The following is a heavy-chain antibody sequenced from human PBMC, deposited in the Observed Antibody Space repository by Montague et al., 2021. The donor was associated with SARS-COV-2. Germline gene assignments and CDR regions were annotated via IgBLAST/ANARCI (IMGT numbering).Heavy chain of an antibody. V-gene: IGHV4-39*01. CDR3: AKNFHEFSKTFDS. CDR1: GDSFSIRTFY. CDR2: IYYSGTX. J-gene: IGHJ4*02. D-gene: IGHD4-11*01. Sequence: SETLSLTCTVSGDSFSIRTFYWAWIRQPPGKGLEWIATIYYSGTXYYNPTLESRVNVSVDTSKSQFSLTLHSVTATDTAVYYCAKNFHEFSKTFDSWGQGTLVTV.